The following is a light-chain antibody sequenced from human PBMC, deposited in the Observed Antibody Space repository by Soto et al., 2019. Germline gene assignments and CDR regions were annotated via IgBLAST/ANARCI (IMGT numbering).Light chain of an antibody. Sequence: DIQLAQSPSTLSASVGDRITITCRATQSINWLAWYQQKPGKAPKLLIFEASRLESGVPSRFSGSGSGTEFTLTISSLQPDDFGTYYCQHYDTYSPMWTFGQGTKVDIX. CDR3: QHYDTYSPMWT. V-gene: IGKV1-5*03. J-gene: IGKJ1*01. CDR1: QSINW. CDR2: EAS.